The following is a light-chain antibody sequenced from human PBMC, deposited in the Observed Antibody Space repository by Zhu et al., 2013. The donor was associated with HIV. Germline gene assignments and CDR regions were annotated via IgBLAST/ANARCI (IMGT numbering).Light chain of an antibody. V-gene: IGKV3D-20*02. Sequence: EIVLTQSPGTLSLSPGERATLSCRASQSVSSSYLAWYQQKPGQAPRLLIYGASSRATGIPDRFSGSGSGTDFTLTISSLDPEDSAVYYCQQRSYWPPTFGGGTKVEI. J-gene: IGKJ4*01. CDR2: GAS. CDR1: QSVSSSY. CDR3: QQRSYWPPT.